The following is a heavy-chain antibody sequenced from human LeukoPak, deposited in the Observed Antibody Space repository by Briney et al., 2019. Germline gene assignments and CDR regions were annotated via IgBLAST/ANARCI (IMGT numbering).Heavy chain of an antibody. CDR2: ISGSGGST. J-gene: IGHJ6*02. Sequence: GGSLRLSCAASGFTFSSYAMSWVRQAPGKGLEWVSAISGSGGSTYYADSVKGRFTISRDNSKNTLYLQMNSLRAEDTAVYHCATPPRTGNTHYGMDVWGQGTTVTVSS. D-gene: IGHD1-1*01. CDR3: ATPPRTGNTHYGMDV. CDR1: GFTFSSYA. V-gene: IGHV3-23*01.